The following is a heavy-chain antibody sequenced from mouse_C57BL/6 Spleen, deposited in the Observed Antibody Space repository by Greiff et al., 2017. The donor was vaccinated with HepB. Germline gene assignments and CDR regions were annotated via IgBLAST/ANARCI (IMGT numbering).Heavy chain of an antibody. CDR3: ARDYGSSPGAMDY. D-gene: IGHD1-1*01. J-gene: IGHJ4*01. CDR2: ILPGSGST. CDR1: GYTFTGYW. V-gene: IGHV1-9*01. Sequence: QVQLKESGAELMKPGASVKLSCKATGYTFTGYWIEWVKQRPGHGLEWIGEILPGSGSTNYNEKFKSKATLTVDTSSSTAYMQLSSLTSEDSAVYYCARDYGSSPGAMDYWGQGTSVTVSS.